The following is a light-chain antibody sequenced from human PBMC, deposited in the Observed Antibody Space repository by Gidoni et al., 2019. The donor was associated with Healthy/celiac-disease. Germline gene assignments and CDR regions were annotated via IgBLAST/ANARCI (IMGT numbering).Light chain of an antibody. CDR2: AAS. J-gene: IGKJ1*01. CDR1: QSISSY. Sequence: DIQMTQSPSSLSASVGDRVTITCRASQSISSYVNWYQQKPGKAPKLLIYAASSLQSGVPSRFSGSGSGTDFTLTISSLQPEDFATYYCQQSYSTLRWTFGQGTKVEIK. CDR3: QQSYSTLRWT. V-gene: IGKV1-39*01.